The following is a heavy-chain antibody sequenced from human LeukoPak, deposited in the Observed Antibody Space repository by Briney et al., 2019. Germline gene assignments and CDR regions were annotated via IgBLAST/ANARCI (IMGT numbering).Heavy chain of an antibody. CDR1: GFTFSSYS. Sequence: GGSLRLSCAASGFTFSSYSMNWVRQAPGKGLEWVSFISSSSYIYYADSVKGRFTISRDNAKKSLYLQMNSLRAEDTAVYYCARSYYDSSGYPNFDYWGQGTLVTVSS. CDR3: ARSYYDSSGYPNFDY. D-gene: IGHD3-22*01. J-gene: IGHJ4*02. V-gene: IGHV3-21*01. CDR2: ISSSSYI.